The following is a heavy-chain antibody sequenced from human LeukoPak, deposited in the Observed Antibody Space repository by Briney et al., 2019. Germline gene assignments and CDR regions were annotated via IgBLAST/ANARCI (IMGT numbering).Heavy chain of an antibody. CDR3: AKNLYCGGGSCYPSALGMDV. V-gene: IGHV3-9*01. J-gene: IGHJ6*02. D-gene: IGHD2-15*01. Sequence: GGSLRLSCAASGFAFDDYAMHWVRQTPGKGLEWISGIIWSGDNMAYADSVKGRFTVSRDNSKNTLFLQMNSLRAEDTAVYYCAKNLYCGGGSCYPSALGMDVWGQGTTVTVSS. CDR1: GFAFDDYA. CDR2: IIWSGDNM.